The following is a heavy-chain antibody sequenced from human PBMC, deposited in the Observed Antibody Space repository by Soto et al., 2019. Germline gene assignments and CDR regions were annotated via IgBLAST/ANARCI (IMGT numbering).Heavy chain of an antibody. V-gene: IGHV1-18*01. D-gene: IGHD3-10*01. J-gene: IGHJ4*02. CDR1: GYTFTSYG. CDR3: ASSEGGMRAGEPTDY. Sequence: QVQLVQSGAEVKKPGASVKVSCKASGYTFTSYGISWVRQAPGQGLEWMGWISAYNGNTNYAQKLQGRVTMTTDTPTSTAYMELRSLRSDDTAVYYCASSEGGMRAGEPTDYWGQGTLVTVSS. CDR2: ISAYNGNT.